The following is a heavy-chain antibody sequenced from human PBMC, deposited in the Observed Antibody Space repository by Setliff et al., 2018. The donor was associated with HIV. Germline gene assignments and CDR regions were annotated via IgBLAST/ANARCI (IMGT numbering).Heavy chain of an antibody. D-gene: IGHD5-18*01. Sequence: SETLSLTCSVYGASISSSNSYWGWIRQPPGKRLEWLGSIYDSGSTSYNPSLSSRVTISVDTSKNQFSLKLSSVTATDTAVYYCARHAIVDTAGRGFDYWGQGTLVTVSS. CDR1: GASISSSNSY. J-gene: IGHJ4*02. V-gene: IGHV4-39*01. CDR2: IYDSGST. CDR3: ARHAIVDTAGRGFDY.